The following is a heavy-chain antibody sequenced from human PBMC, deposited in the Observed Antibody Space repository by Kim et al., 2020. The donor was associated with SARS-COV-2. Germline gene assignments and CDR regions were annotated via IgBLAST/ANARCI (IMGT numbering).Heavy chain of an antibody. CDR3: ARAIVVVPAARYGMDV. Sequence: SGKGRFTISRDNSKNTLYLQMNSLRAEDTAVYYCARAIVVVPAARYGMDVWGQGTTVTVSS. V-gene: IGHV3-30*07. D-gene: IGHD2-2*01. J-gene: IGHJ6*02.